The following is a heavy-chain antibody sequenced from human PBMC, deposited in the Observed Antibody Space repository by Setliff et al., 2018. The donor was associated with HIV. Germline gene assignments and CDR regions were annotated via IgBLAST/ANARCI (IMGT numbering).Heavy chain of an antibody. V-gene: IGHV3-74*01. J-gene: IGHJ4*02. CDR3: TPLDY. D-gene: IGHD2-15*01. CDR2: IDSDGSDT. CDR1: GLTFSNYW. Sequence: PGGSLRLSCAASGLTFSNYWMHWVRQTPGKGLEWVSRIDSDGSDTNYADSVRGRFTISRDNSKNTVYLQMNSLRTEDTALYYCTPLDYWGQGTLVTVSS.